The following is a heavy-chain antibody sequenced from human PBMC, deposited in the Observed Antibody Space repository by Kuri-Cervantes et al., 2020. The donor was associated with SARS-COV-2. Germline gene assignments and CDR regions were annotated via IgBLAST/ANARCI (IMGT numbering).Heavy chain of an antibody. CDR3: AKVGYYDFWSGYSSYYFDY. V-gene: IGHV3-23*01. CDR1: GFNFNTYG. Sequence: GESLKISCTVSGFNFNTYGMNWVRQAPGKGLEWVSAISGSGGNTYYADSVKGRFTISRDNSKNTLYLQMNSLRAEDTAVYYCAKVGYYDFWSGYSSYYFDYWGQGTLVTVSS. CDR2: ISGSGGNT. D-gene: IGHD3-3*01. J-gene: IGHJ4*02.